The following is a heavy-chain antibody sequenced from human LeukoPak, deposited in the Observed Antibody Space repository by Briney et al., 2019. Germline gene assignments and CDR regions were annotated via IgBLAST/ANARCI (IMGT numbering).Heavy chain of an antibody. CDR1: GYTFTSYG. J-gene: IGHJ5*02. Sequence: ASVKVSCKASGYTFTSYGISWVRQAPGQGLEWMGWISAYNGNPDYAQKLQGRVTMTTDTSTSTAYMELRSLRSDDTAVYYCARSPYCSSTSCDNNWFDPWGQGTLVTVSS. D-gene: IGHD2-2*02. CDR3: ARSPYCSSTSCDNNWFDP. CDR2: ISAYNGNP. V-gene: IGHV1-18*01.